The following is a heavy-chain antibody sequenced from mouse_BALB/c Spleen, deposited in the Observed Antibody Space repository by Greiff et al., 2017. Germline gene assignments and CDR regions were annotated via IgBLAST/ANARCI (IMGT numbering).Heavy chain of an antibody. CDR2: INPGSGGT. Sequence: QVQLKESGAELVRPGTSVKVSCKASGYAFTNYLIEWVKQRPGQGLEWIGVINPGSGGTNYNEKFKGKATLTADKSSSTAYMQLSSLTSDDSAVYFCARSPYYYGSREAWGQGTTLTVSS. CDR3: ARSPYYYGSREA. D-gene: IGHD1-1*01. V-gene: IGHV1-54*01. CDR1: GYAFTNYL. J-gene: IGHJ2*01.